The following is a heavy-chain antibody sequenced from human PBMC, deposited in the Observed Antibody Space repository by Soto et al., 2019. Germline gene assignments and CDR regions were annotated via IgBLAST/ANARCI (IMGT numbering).Heavy chain of an antibody. CDR2: LIPILGIP. V-gene: IGHV1-69*04. J-gene: IGHJ5*02. CDR3: ARDRCSGGFGYGSAP. Sequence: QVHLVQSGAEMKKPGSSVKVSCKASGGTFSSFSISWVRQAPGQGLEWMGRLIPILGIPHYAQKFQGRVTITADESTTTAYMELSSLRSEDTAVYYCARDRCSGGFGYGSAPWGQGTLVTVSS. D-gene: IGHD2-15*01. CDR1: GGTFSSFS.